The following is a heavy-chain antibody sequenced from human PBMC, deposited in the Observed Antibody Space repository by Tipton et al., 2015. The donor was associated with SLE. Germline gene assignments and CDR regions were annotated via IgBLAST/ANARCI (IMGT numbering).Heavy chain of an antibody. CDR2: INSDGSST. D-gene: IGHD2-2*01. Sequence: SLRLSCAASGFTFSSYWIHWVRQAPGKGLVWVSRINSDGSSTTYADSVKGRFTISRDNTKNTLYPQMNSLRAEDTAVYYCARSGGDCSSASCYDLSFDVWGQGTTVTVSS. CDR3: ARSGGDCSSASCYDLSFDV. CDR1: GFTFSSYW. J-gene: IGHJ3*01. V-gene: IGHV3-74*01.